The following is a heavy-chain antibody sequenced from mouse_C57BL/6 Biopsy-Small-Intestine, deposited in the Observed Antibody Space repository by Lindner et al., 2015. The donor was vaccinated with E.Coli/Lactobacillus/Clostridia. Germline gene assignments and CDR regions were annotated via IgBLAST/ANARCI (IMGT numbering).Heavy chain of an antibody. V-gene: IGHV1-47*01. D-gene: IGHD4-1*01. Sequence: VQLQEVWGRELVKPGASVKMSCKASGYTFTTYPIEWMKQNHGKSLEWIGNFHPYNDDTNYNEKFKGKATLTVEKSSNTVYLELSRLTSDDSAVYYCARSRNWDAAMDYWGQGTSVTVSS. CDR2: FHPYNDDT. J-gene: IGHJ4*01. CDR1: GYTFTTYP. CDR3: ARSRNWDAAMDY.